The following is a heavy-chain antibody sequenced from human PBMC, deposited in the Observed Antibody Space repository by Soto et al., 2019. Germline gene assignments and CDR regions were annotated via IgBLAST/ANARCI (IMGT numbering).Heavy chain of an antibody. CDR2: MNQDGSVK. CDR1: GFTFSSHW. V-gene: IGHV3-7*01. D-gene: IGHD2-2*01. J-gene: IGHJ4*02. Sequence: GGSLRLSCAVSGFTFSSHWISWVRQAPGRGLEWVANMNQDGSVKYYVDSVKGRFTISRDNAEDSLYLQMDSLRVEDTAVYFCARDPAFGAIDYWGQGTPVTVSS. CDR3: ARDPAFGAIDY.